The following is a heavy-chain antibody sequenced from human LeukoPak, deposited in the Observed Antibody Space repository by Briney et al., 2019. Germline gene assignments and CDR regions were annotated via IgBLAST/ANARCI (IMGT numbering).Heavy chain of an antibody. D-gene: IGHD3-16*01. Sequence: KPSETLSLTCGVYGGSFRGYYWNWIRQPPGKGLEWIGQIRHNGSSDYNPSLRSQVTISVDTSKNQVSLRLSSVTAADTAVYYCTKATRIVGGHNWFDPWGQGTLVIVSS. CDR1: GGSFRGYY. CDR3: TKATRIVGGHNWFDP. V-gene: IGHV4-34*01. CDR2: IRHNGSS. J-gene: IGHJ5*02.